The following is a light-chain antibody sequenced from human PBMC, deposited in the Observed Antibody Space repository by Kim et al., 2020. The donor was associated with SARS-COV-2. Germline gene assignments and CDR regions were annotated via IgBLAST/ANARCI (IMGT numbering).Light chain of an antibody. V-gene: IGLV2-8*01. CDR2: DVS. J-gene: IGLJ2*01. CDR3: SSYGGSDIVV. Sequence: GQSVTISCTGSSSDVGGYNYVSWYQQQPGNAPKLMIYDVSKRPSGVPDRFSGSKSGNTASLTVSGLQAEDEADYYCSSYGGSDIVVFGGGTQLTVL. CDR1: SSDVGGYNY.